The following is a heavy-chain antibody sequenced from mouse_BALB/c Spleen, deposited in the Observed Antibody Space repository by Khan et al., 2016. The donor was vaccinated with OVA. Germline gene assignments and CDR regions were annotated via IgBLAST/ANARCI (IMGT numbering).Heavy chain of an antibody. CDR3: AGRGSNCYFDV. J-gene: IGHJ1*01. V-gene: IGHV14-3*02. CDR2: IDPANGNT. CDR1: GFNIKDTY. Sequence: EVQLQQSGAELVKPGASVKLSCTASGFNIKDTYMHWVKQRPEQGLEWIGRIDPANGNTKYDPKFQGKATIKADTSSNTAYLQLSSLTSEDTAVYYCAGRGSNCYFDVWGAGTTVTVSS.